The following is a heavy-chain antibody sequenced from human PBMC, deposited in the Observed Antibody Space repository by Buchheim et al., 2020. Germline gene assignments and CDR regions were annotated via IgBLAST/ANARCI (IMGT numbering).Heavy chain of an antibody. CDR3: CCGSGSYDSSDFDY. CDR1: GFTFNKSW. Sequence: EVQLVESGGGLVKPGGSLRLSCAASGFTFNKSWMNWVRQAPGKGLEWVGRVRSQTAGGTTEYAAPVIGRFTISRHDPTNTLYLQMDSLKTEDAAVYYCCCGSGSYDSSDFDYWGQGSL. CDR2: VRSQTAGGTT. V-gene: IGHV3-15*07. J-gene: IGHJ4*02. D-gene: IGHD3-10*01.